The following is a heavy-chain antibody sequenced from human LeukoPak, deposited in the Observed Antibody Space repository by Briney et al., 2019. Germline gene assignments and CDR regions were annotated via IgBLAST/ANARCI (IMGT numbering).Heavy chain of an antibody. Sequence: SETLSLTCAVYGGSFSGYYWSWIRQPPGKGLEWIGEINHSGSTNYNPSLKSRVTISVDTSKNQFSLRLSSVTAADTAVYYCARERSGSEIFARSFDIWGQGTMVTVSS. CDR2: INHSGST. J-gene: IGHJ3*02. CDR1: GGSFSGYY. CDR3: ARERSGSEIFARSFDI. V-gene: IGHV4-34*01. D-gene: IGHD3-3*01.